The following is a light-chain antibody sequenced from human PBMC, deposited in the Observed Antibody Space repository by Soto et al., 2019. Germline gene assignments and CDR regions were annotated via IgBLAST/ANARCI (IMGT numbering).Light chain of an antibody. J-gene: IGLJ1*01. CDR1: GSDIGGYNH. CDR2: DVT. V-gene: IGLV2-11*01. CDR3: CSYAGTYTFV. Sequence: QSALTQPASVSGSPGQSITISCTGTGSDIGGYNHVSWYQHHPGKAPKFIIYDVTKRPSGVPDRFSGSKSGNMASLTISGLQAEDEADYYCCSYAGTYTFVFGSGTKLTVL.